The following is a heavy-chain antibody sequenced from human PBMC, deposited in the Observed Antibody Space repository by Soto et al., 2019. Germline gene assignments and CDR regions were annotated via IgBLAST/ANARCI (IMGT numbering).Heavy chain of an antibody. CDR2: ISYDGDDQ. Sequence: QLVESGGGVVQPGTSLRLSCVASGFTLSSYGMHWVRQAPGKGLEWVAAISYDGDDQYYGDSVRGRFTISRDNSKSTVYLQLNSLSAEDSGVYYCAKDRGHIAVAAITGGGDFHIWGQGTMVAVSS. CDR1: GFTLSSYG. D-gene: IGHD6-19*01. V-gene: IGHV3-30*18. CDR3: AKDRGHIAVAAITGGGDFHI. J-gene: IGHJ3*02.